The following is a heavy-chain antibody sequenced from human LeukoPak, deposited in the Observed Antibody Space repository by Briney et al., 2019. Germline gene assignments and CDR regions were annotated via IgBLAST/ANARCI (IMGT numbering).Heavy chain of an antibody. J-gene: IGHJ4*02. CDR2: INPNSGGT. CDR3: ARPGRRDSSGWFEKDY. V-gene: IGHV1-2*02. D-gene: IGHD6-19*01. Sequence: SVKVSCKASGYTFTGYYIHWVRQAPGQGLVWMGWINPNSGGTEFAQKFQGRVTMTRDTSISTAYMELSRLRPDDTAVYYCARPGRRDSSGWFEKDYWGQGTLVTVSS. CDR1: GYTFTGYY.